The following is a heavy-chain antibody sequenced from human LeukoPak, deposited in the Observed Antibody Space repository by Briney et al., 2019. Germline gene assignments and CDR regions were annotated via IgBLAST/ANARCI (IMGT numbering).Heavy chain of an antibody. CDR1: GGSLSGYY. CDR3: ARVPSWRYYYYMDV. J-gene: IGHJ6*03. Sequence: SETLSLTCAVYGGSLSGYYWSWIRQPPGKGLEWIGEINHSGSTNYNPSLKSRVTISVDTSKNQFSLKLSSVTAADTAVYYCARVPSWRYYYYMDVWGKGTTVTVSS. V-gene: IGHV4-34*01. CDR2: INHSGST. D-gene: IGHD1-1*01.